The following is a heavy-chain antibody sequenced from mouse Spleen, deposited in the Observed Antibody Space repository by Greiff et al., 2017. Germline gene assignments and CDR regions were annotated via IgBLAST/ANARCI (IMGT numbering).Heavy chain of an antibody. CDR1: GYTFTSYD. J-gene: IGHJ4*01. CDR3: ASRVITKAYAMDY. D-gene: IGHD2-4*01. CDR2: IYPRDGST. V-gene: IGHV1-85*01. Sequence: VQLQQSGPELVKPGASVKLSCKASGYTFTSYDINWVKQRPGQGLEWIGWIYPRDGSTKYNEKFKGKATLTVDTSSSTAYMELHSLTSEDSAVYFCASRVITKAYAMDYWGQGTSVTVSS.